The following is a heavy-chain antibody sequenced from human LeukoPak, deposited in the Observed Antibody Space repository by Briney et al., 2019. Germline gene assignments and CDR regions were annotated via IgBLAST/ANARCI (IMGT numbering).Heavy chain of an antibody. CDR1: GYTFTSYD. V-gene: IGHV1-8*03. D-gene: IGHD6-13*01. Sequence: ASVKVSCKASGYTFTSYDINWVRQATGQGLEWMGWMNPNSGNTGYAQKFQGRVTITRNTSISTAYMELSSLRSEDTAVYYCARCIEAAGPKAITNCDFMDVWGKGTTVTISS. J-gene: IGHJ6*03. CDR2: MNPNSGNT. CDR3: ARCIEAAGPKAITNCDFMDV.